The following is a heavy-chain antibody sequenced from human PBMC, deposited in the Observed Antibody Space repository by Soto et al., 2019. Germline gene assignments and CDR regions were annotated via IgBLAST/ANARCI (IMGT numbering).Heavy chain of an antibody. CDR3: ARALLYYYDIIGKRGGNPNGYFYYYYGMDV. Sequence: SVKVSCKASGGTFSSYAISWVRQAPGQGLEWMGGIITIFGTANYEQKFQGRVTITADESTSTAHMELSSLRSEDTAVYYCARALLYYYDIIGKRGGNPNGYFYYYYGMDVWGQGTTVTVSS. CDR1: GGTFSSYA. D-gene: IGHD3-22*01. V-gene: IGHV1-69*13. J-gene: IGHJ6*02. CDR2: IITIFGTA.